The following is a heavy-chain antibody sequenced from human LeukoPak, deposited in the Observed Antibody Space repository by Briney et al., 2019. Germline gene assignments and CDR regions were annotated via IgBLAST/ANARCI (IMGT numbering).Heavy chain of an antibody. CDR2: IYTSGST. V-gene: IGHV4-4*07. J-gene: IGHJ5*02. Sequence: SETLSLACTDSGGSISSYYWSWIGQPAGKGLERIWRIYTSGSTNYNPSLKSRVTMSVDTSKNQFSLKLSSVTAADTAVYYCARSYLSMVPGEEGFWFDPWRQGTLVTVSS. CDR3: ARSYLSMVPGEEGFWFDP. D-gene: IGHD3-10*01. CDR1: GGSISSYY.